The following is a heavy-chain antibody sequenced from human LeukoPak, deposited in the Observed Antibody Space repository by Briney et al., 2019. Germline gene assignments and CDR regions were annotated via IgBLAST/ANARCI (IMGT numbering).Heavy chain of an antibody. D-gene: IGHD3-10*01. Sequence: SETLSLTCTVSGGSISSSSYYWGWIRQPPGKGLEWIGSIFYSGSTYYNPSLKSRVTISVDTSKNQFSLKLSSVTAADTAVYYCARGTRITMVRGVWFDPWGQGTLVTVSS. CDR2: IFYSGST. CDR1: GGSISSSSYY. CDR3: ARGTRITMVRGVWFDP. J-gene: IGHJ5*02. V-gene: IGHV4-39*07.